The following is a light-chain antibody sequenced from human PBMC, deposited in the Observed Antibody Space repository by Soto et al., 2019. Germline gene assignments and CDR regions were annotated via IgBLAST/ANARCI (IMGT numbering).Light chain of an antibody. V-gene: IGKV3-20*01. CDR1: QSVSSSY. Sequence: EIVLTQSPGTLSLSPGERANLSCRASQSVSSSYLAWYQQKPGQAPRLLIYGASSRATGIPDRFSGSGSGTDFTLTISRLELEDFAVYYCHQYDSSPLTFGGGTKVEIK. CDR3: HQYDSSPLT. J-gene: IGKJ4*01. CDR2: GAS.